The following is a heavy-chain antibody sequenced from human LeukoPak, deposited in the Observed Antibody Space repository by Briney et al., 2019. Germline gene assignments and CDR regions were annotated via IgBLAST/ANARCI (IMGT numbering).Heavy chain of an antibody. J-gene: IGHJ5*02. V-gene: IGHV3-33*01. Sequence: GRSLRLSCAASAFTFSSYGMHWVRQAPGKGLEWVAVIWYDGSNKYYADSVKGRFTISRDNSKNTLYLQMNSLRAEDTAVYYCASQYSSSYGWFDPWGQGTLVTVSS. CDR2: IWYDGSNK. CDR3: ASQYSSSYGWFDP. D-gene: IGHD6-6*01. CDR1: AFTFSSYG.